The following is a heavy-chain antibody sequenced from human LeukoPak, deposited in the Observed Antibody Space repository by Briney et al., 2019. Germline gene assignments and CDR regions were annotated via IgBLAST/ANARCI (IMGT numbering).Heavy chain of an antibody. J-gene: IGHJ4*02. CDR3: ARSPDGVDY. Sequence: GGSLRLSCAASGFIFSNYWMTWVRQTPGKELEWVANIKEDGNEIFYVDSVKGRFTISRDNAKNSLYLQVNSLRAEDTAVYYCARSPDGVDYWGQGTLVTVSS. V-gene: IGHV3-7*01. CDR2: IKEDGNEI. CDR1: GFIFSNYW. D-gene: IGHD3-10*01.